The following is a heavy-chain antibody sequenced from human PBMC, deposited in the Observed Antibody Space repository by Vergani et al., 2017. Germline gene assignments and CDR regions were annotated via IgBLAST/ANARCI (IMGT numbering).Heavy chain of an antibody. Sequence: QVQLQQWGAGLLKPSETLSLTCAVYGGSFSGYYWSWIRQPPGKGLEWIGDINHSGSTNYNPSLKSRVTISVDTSKNQFSLKLSSVTAADTAVYYCARGLSVPSQSGGSCDGMDVWGQGTTVTVSS. V-gene: IGHV4-34*01. J-gene: IGHJ6*02. CDR1: GGSFSGYY. D-gene: IGHD2-15*01. CDR3: ARGLSVPSQSGGSCDGMDV. CDR2: INHSGST.